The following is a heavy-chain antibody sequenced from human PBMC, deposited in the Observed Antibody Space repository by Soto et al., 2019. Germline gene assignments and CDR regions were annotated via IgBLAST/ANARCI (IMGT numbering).Heavy chain of an antibody. CDR3: ARSLGWYAVHY. CDR2: MSHIGSV. CDR1: GVSIGSNYY. D-gene: IGHD6-19*01. V-gene: IGHV4-4*02. Sequence: QVLLQESGPGLVQPSGTLSLSCVVSGVSIGSNYYWGWVRQPPGKGLEWLGDMSHIGSVNYNPSLKSRVTISMDKSQNQSSLKLDSMTAADTAVYYCARSLGWYAVHYWGQGTLVFVFS. J-gene: IGHJ4*02.